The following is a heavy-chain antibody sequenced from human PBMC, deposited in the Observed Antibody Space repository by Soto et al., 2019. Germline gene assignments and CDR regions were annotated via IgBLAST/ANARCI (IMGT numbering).Heavy chain of an antibody. CDR3: ARVGKGAYCTITTCLNWFDT. CDR1: GYSFTSYW. J-gene: IGHJ5*02. V-gene: IGHV5-10-1*01. D-gene: IGHD2-21*01. CDR2: IDPSDSYT. Sequence: GESLKISCKGSGYSFTSYWISWVRQMPGKGLEWMGRIDPSDSYTNYSPSFQGHVTISRDNAKNSLYLQMNSLRAEDTAVYYCARVGKGAYCTITTCLNWFDTWGQGTLVTVSS.